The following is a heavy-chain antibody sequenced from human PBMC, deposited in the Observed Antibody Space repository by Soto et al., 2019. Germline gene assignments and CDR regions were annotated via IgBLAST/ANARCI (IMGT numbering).Heavy chain of an antibody. Sequence: GGPLRLSCTASVFTFSSYVMVWVRQAPGKGLQWVSTIRGDGGQTHYTDSVKGRFSISRDNSKNTVYLQMDSLRAEDTAMYFCARDVGLDSDDFFAYWGQGTQVTVSS. CDR1: VFTFSSYV. V-gene: IGHV3-23*01. CDR3: ARDVGLDSDDFFAY. J-gene: IGHJ4*02. D-gene: IGHD3-9*01. CDR2: IRGDGGQT.